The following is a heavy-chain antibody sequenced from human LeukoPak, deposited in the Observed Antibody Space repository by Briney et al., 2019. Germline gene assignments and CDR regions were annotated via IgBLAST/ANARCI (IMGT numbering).Heavy chain of an antibody. J-gene: IGHJ5*02. CDR1: GGSISSYY. CDR2: IYTSGST. D-gene: IGHD3-10*01. Sequence: KPSETLSLTCTVSGGSISSYYWSWIRQPAGKGLEWIGRIYTSGSTNYNPSLKSRVTMSVDTSKNQFSLKLSSVTAADTAVYYCARDMDRFGELLPDWFDPRGQGTLVTVSS. CDR3: ARDMDRFGELLPDWFDP. V-gene: IGHV4-4*07.